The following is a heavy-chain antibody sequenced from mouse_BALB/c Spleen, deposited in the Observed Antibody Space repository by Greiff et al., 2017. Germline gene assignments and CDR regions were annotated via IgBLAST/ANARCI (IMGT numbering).Heavy chain of an antibody. CDR2: IYPYNGGT. D-gene: IGHD2-3*01. J-gene: IGHJ3*01. CDR3: ARVYDGYWGFAY. CDR1: GYTFTDYN. Sequence: EVKLMESGPELVKPGASVKISCKASGYTFTDYNMHWVKQSHGKSLEWIGYIYPYNGGTGYNQKFKSKATLTVDNSSSTAYMELRSLTSEDSAVYYCARVYDGYWGFAYWGQGTLVTVSA. V-gene: IGHV1S29*02.